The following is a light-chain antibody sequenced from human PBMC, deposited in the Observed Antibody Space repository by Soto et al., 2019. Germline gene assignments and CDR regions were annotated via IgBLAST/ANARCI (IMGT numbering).Light chain of an antibody. CDR1: DSDVGAYDS. CDR3: CSSAPESTYV. J-gene: IGLJ1*01. CDR2: TAT. V-gene: IGLV2-23*01. Sequence: QSARSQAASLSGSPGQAITLSYSGTDSDVGAYDSVSWYQVHPDKSPQVIIYTATPPPSSVAPRLAGSTSGNAASLTISVLQADDEADYFCCSSAPESTYVFGTGTKVTVL.